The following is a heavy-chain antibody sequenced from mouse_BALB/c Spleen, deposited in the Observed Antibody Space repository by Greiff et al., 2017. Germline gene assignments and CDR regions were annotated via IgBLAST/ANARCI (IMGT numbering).Heavy chain of an antibody. CDR3: AIYRYEDYAMDY. D-gene: IGHD2-14*01. CDR2: ISYSGST. V-gene: IGHV3-2*02. Sequence: VQLQQSGPGLVKPSQSLSLTCTVTGYSITSDYAWNWIRQFPGNKLEWMGYISYSGSTSYNPSLKSRISITRDTSKNQFFLQLNSVTTEDTATYYCAIYRYEDYAMDYWGQGTSVTVSS. CDR1: GYSITSDYA. J-gene: IGHJ4*01.